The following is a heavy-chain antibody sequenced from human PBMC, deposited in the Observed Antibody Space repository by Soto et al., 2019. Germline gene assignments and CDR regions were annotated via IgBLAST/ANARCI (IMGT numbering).Heavy chain of an antibody. J-gene: IGHJ5*02. D-gene: IGHD4-17*01. Sequence: EVQLVESGGGLVQPGGSLRLSCAASGFTFSSYSMNWVRQAPGKGLEWVSYISSSSSTIYYADSVKGRFTISRDNAKNSRDLQMSSLRDEDTAVYYCARENYGDYLNWFDPWGQGTLVTVSS. CDR3: ARENYGDYLNWFDP. CDR1: GFTFSSYS. CDR2: ISSSSSTI. V-gene: IGHV3-48*02.